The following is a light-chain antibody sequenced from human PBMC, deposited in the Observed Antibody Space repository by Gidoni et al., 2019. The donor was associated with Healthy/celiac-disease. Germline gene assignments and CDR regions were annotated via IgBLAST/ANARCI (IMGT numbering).Light chain of an antibody. Sequence: DIVITQSPDSQAVSMGERAPSNCKSRQSVLYISKHKNYLAWYQQKPGQPPKLLIYWASTRESGVPDRFSGSGSGTDFTLTISSLQAEDVAVYYCQQYYSTSWTFXXXTKVEIK. J-gene: IGKJ1*01. V-gene: IGKV4-1*01. CDR2: WAS. CDR3: QQYYSTSWT. CDR1: QSVLYISKHKNY.